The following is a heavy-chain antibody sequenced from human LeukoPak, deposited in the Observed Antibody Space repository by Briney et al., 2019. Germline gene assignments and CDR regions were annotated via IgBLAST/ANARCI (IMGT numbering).Heavy chain of an antibody. CDR3: ARHEIVVVPAAIWGGWFDP. CDR1: GASISSYY. CDR2: ISYSGST. Sequence: LETLSLTCTVSGASISSYYWSWIRQSPGKGLEWIGYISYSGSTNYNPSLKSRVTISVDTSKNQFSLKLSSVTAAGTAAYYCARHEIVVVPAAIWGGWFDPWGQGTLVTVSS. J-gene: IGHJ5*02. V-gene: IGHV4-59*08. D-gene: IGHD2-2*01.